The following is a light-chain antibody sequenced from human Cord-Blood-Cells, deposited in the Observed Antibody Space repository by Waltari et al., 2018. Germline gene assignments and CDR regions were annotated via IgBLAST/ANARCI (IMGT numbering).Light chain of an antibody. CDR1: QSVSSN. CDR3: QQYNNWPSIFT. CDR2: GVS. J-gene: IGKJ3*01. V-gene: IGKV3-15*01. Sequence: EIVMTQSPATLSVSPGERATLSCRASQSVSSNLAWYQQKPGQAPRLLIYGVSTRATGIPARFSGSGSGTEFTLTISSLQSEDFAVYYCQQYNNWPSIFTFGPGTKVDIK.